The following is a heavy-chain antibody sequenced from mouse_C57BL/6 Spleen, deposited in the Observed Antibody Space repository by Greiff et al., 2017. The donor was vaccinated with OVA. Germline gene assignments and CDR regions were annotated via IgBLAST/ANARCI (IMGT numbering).Heavy chain of an antibody. Sequence: VQLVESGAELVRPGASVTLSCKASGYTFTDYEMHWVKQTPVHGLEWIGAIDPETGGTAYNQKFKGKAILTADKSSSTAYMELRSLTSEDSAVYYCTRWTTIGGYFDYWGQGTTLTVSS. D-gene: IGHD2-14*01. CDR3: TRWTTIGGYFDY. CDR1: GYTFTDYE. CDR2: IDPETGGT. V-gene: IGHV1-15*01. J-gene: IGHJ2*01.